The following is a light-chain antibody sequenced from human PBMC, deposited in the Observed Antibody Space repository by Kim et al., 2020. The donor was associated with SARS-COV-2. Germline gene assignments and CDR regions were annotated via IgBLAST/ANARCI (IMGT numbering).Light chain of an antibody. CDR1: QSVSSK. CDR3: QQYDTWPPVT. V-gene: IGKV3-15*01. CDR2: GAS. J-gene: IGKJ4*01. Sequence: SPGERVTLSCRASQSVSSKLAWYQQKPGQAPRLRIYGASTRATGTPARFSGSGSGTEFTLDISSLQSEDFAVYYCQQYDTWPPVTFGGGTKVDIK.